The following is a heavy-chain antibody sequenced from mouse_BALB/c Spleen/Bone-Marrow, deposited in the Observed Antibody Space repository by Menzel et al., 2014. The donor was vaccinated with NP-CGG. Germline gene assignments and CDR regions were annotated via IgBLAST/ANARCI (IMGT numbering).Heavy chain of an antibody. CDR1: GFSLTSYG. CDR3: ARDWALYYSASGYVCFAY. Sequence: VQGVESGPGLVAPSQSLSITCTVSGFSLTSYGVHWVRQPPGKGLEWLGVIWAGGSTNYNSALMSRLSISKDNSKSQIFLKMYTLQIVITALCSCARDWALYYSASGYVCFAYWGQRTLITVSA. CDR2: IWAGGST. J-gene: IGHJ3*01. V-gene: IGHV2-9*02. D-gene: IGHD1-1*01.